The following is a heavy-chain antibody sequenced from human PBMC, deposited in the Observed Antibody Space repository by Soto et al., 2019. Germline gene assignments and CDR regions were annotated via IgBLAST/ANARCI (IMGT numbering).Heavy chain of an antibody. Sequence: SVKVSCKASGGTFXSYAISWVRQAPGQGLEWMGGIIPIFGTANYAQKFQGRVTITADESTSTAYMELSSLRSEDTAVYYCARERGIAVAGTFYYYGMDVWGQGTTVTVSS. CDR1: GGTFXSYA. CDR2: IIPIFGTA. V-gene: IGHV1-69*13. D-gene: IGHD6-19*01. CDR3: ARERGIAVAGTFYYYGMDV. J-gene: IGHJ6*02.